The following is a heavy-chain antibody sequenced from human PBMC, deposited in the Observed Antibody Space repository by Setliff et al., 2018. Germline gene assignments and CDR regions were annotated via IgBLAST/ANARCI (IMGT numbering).Heavy chain of an antibody. CDR1: GFTFSNYA. Sequence: GGSLRLSCAASGFTFSNYAMNWVRQAPGKGLEWVSVISGSGGTTYYADSVKGRFTISRDNSKNTLYLQMNSLRAEDTAVYYCARASMGGGSYWWDSWGQGTLVTVSS. J-gene: IGHJ5*01. V-gene: IGHV3-23*01. CDR3: ARASMGGGSYWWDS. D-gene: IGHD1-26*01. CDR2: ISGSGGTT.